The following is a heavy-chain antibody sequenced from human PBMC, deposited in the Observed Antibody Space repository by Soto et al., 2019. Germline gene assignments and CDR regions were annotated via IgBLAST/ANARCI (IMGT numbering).Heavy chain of an antibody. V-gene: IGHV4-31*01. CDR1: GVSVSSAGYY. Sequence: PSETLSLTCTVSGVSVSSAGYYWSWIRQHPEKGLEWIGYIYYTGSTNYNPSLKSPVTISVDTSKNQFSLKLSSVTAADTAVYYCAKIDILTGYWYYFDYWGQGTLVTVSS. CDR2: IYYTGST. CDR3: AKIDILTGYWYYFDY. D-gene: IGHD3-9*01. J-gene: IGHJ4*02.